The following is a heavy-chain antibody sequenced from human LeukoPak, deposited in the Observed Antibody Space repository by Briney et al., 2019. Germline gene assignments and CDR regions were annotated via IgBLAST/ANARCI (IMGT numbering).Heavy chain of an antibody. Sequence: GGSLRLSCAASGFTFSSYGMHWVRQAPGKGLEWVAVIWYDGSNKYYADSVKGRFTISRDNSKNTLYLQMNSLRAEDTAVYYCARGMTSTYYYDSSGYYKNSGAFDIWGQGTMVTVSS. V-gene: IGHV3-33*01. J-gene: IGHJ3*02. CDR2: IWYDGSNK. CDR3: ARGMTSTYYYDSSGYYKNSGAFDI. CDR1: GFTFSSYG. D-gene: IGHD3-22*01.